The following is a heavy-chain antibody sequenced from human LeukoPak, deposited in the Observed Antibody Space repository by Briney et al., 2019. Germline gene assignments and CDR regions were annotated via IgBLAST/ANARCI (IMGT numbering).Heavy chain of an antibody. CDR3: AGQPENTRGFY. D-gene: IGHD2-2*01. CDR2: IHYSGST. Sequence: KSSETLSLTCTVSGGSITSTLYYWGWFRQSSGKGLEWIGSIHYSGSTYYNPSLKSRVTISVDTSKNQFSLRLTSVTAADTAVYFCAGQPENTRGFYWGQGTLVTVSS. V-gene: IGHV4-39*01. CDR1: GGSITSTLYY. J-gene: IGHJ1*01.